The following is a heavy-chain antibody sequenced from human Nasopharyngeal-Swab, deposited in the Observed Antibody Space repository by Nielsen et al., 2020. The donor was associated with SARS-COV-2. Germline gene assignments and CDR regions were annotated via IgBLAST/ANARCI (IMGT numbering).Heavy chain of an antibody. CDR2: ISGSGGST. V-gene: IGHV3-23*01. D-gene: IGHD2-2*01. CDR3: AKSPPGSTRDYYYYGVDV. Sequence: GGSLRLSCAASGFTFSSYAMSWVRQAPGKGLEWVSAISGSGGSTYYADSVKGRFTISRDNSKNTLYLQMNSLRAEDTAVYYCAKSPPGSTRDYYYYGVDVWGQGTTVTVSS. CDR1: GFTFSSYA. J-gene: IGHJ6*02.